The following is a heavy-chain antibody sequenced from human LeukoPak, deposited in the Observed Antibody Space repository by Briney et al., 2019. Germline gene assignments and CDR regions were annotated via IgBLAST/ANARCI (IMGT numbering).Heavy chain of an antibody. CDR2: IHYTGST. CDR1: GGSISSYY. Sequence: SETLSLTCTVSGGSISSYYWSWIRQPPRKGLEWIGYIHYTGSTNYNPSLKSRVTISVDTSKNQFSLKLSSVTAADTAIYYCAKGAGGFSYYNWFDPWGQGTLVTVSS. D-gene: IGHD5-18*01. CDR3: AKGAGGFSYYNWFDP. J-gene: IGHJ5*02. V-gene: IGHV4-59*01.